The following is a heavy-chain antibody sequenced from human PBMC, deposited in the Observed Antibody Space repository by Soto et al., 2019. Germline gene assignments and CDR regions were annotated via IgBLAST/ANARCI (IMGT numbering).Heavy chain of an antibody. Sequence: QVQLVESGGGVVQPGRSLRLSCAASGFTFSSYGMHWVRQAPGKGLEWVAVISYDGSNKYYADSVKGRFTISRDNSKNTLYLQMNSLRAEDTAVYYCAKDGATIVVVPAAMGGYGMDVWGQGTTVTVSS. D-gene: IGHD2-2*01. V-gene: IGHV3-30*18. J-gene: IGHJ6*02. CDR3: AKDGATIVVVPAAMGGYGMDV. CDR2: ISYDGSNK. CDR1: GFTFSSYG.